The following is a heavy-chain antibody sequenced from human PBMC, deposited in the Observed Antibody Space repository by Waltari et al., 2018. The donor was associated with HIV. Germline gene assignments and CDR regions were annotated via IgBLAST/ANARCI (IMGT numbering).Heavy chain of an antibody. CDR3: ARTGGSYGRAPNWLGP. CDR1: GFAFNTYW. V-gene: IGHV3-7*01. D-gene: IGHD3-10*01. CDR2: INQDESEK. Sequence: EVQLVESGGDLVRTGASLRLSCEASGFAFNTYWMTWVRHVPGSGLEWVAHINQDESEKHYLDSVKGRLTISRDNARNSLYLHMNGLRVEDTGVYYCARTGGSYGRAPNWLGPWGKGTLVTVSS. J-gene: IGHJ5*02.